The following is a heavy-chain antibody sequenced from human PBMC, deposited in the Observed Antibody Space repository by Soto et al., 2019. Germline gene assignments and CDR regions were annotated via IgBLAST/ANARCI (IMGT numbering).Heavy chain of an antibody. CDR1: GGSISSYY. J-gene: IGHJ4*02. V-gene: IGHV4-59*01. CDR3: ARYSEMGYYYDSSGYYLDY. CDR2: IYYSGST. Sequence: SETLSLTCTVSGGSISSYYWSWIRQPPGKGLEWIGYIYYSGSTNYNPSLKSRVTISVDTSKNQFSLKLSSVTAADTAVYYCARYSEMGYYYDSSGYYLDYWGQGTLVTVSS. D-gene: IGHD3-22*01.